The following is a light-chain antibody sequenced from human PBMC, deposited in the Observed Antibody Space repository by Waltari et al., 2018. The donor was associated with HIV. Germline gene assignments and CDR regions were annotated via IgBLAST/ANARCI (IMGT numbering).Light chain of an antibody. V-gene: IGKV3-15*01. CDR3: QQYNNWPPFT. CDR1: QSVSSN. CDR2: GAS. J-gene: IGKJ3*01. Sequence: EIVMTQSPATLSVSPGERATLSCRASQSVSSNLAWYQQKPGQAPRLLSNGASTRAPGIPARFSGSGSGTEFTLTISSLQSEDFAVYYCQQYNNWPPFTFGPGTRVESK.